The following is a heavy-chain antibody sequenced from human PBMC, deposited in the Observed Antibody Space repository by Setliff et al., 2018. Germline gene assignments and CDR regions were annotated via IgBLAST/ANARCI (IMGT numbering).Heavy chain of an antibody. CDR2: ISAYNGNT. Sequence: ASVKVSCKASGYTFTSYGISWVRQAPGQGLEWMGWISAYNGNTNYAQKLQGRVTMTTDTSTSTAYMELRSLRSDDTAVYYCARAPDCGGDCYAPTPKYYYYNYGMDVWGQGTTVTVSS. CDR1: GYTFTSYG. CDR3: ARAPDCGGDCYAPTPKYYYYNYGMDV. V-gene: IGHV1-18*01. D-gene: IGHD2-21*02. J-gene: IGHJ6*02.